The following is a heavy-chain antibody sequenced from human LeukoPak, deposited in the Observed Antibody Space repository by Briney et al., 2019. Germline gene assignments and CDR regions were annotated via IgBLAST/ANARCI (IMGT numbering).Heavy chain of an antibody. Sequence: PSQTLSLTCTVSGGSISSGDYYWSWIRQPPGKGLEWLGYIYYSGSTYYNPSLRSPVTVTVDTSTNQFSLKLSALTAADTAVYYCARDPQDIVVVVAATQDLPWGQGTLVTVAS. J-gene: IGHJ5*02. CDR3: ARDPQDIVVVVAATQDLP. V-gene: IGHV4-30-4*08. CDR1: GGSISSGDYY. D-gene: IGHD2-15*01. CDR2: IYYSGST.